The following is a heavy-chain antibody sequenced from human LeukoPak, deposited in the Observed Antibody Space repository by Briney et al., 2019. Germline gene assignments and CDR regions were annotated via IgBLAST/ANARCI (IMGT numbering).Heavy chain of an antibody. CDR2: INPSGGST. D-gene: IGHD3-22*01. CDR1: GYSFSSYY. CDR3: ARDRTYYYDSSGYYGRFWFDP. Sequence: ASVTVSCKATGYSFSSYYIHWVRQAPGQGLEWMGIINPSGGSTSYAQKFQGRVTMTGDTSTSTVYMEVSSLRSEDTAVYYCARDRTYYYDSSGYYGRFWFDPWGQGTLVTVSS. J-gene: IGHJ5*02. V-gene: IGHV1-46*01.